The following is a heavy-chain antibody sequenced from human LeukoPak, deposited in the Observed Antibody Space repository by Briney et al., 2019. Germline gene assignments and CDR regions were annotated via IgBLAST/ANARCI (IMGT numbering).Heavy chain of an antibody. CDR3: ARDREYQLLFWFDP. CDR2: ISYDGSNK. J-gene: IGHJ5*02. Sequence: GGSLRLSCAASGFTFSSYAMRWVRQAPGKGLEWVAVISYDGSNKYYADSVKGRFTISRDNSKNTLYLQMNSLRAEDTAVYYCARDREYQLLFWFDPWGQGTLVTVSS. V-gene: IGHV3-30*01. CDR1: GFTFSSYA. D-gene: IGHD2-2*01.